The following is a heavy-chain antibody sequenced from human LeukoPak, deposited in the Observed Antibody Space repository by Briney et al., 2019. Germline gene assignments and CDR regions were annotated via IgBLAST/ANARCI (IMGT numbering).Heavy chain of an antibody. J-gene: IGHJ4*02. CDR3: AKDRDGPAAIPFDY. Sequence: GGSLRLSCAASGFTFSNYGIHWVRQAPGKGLEWVAVISFDESIKSYAVSVKGRFTISRDNSKNTLYLQMNSLRAEDTAVYYCAKDRDGPAAIPFDYWGQGTLVTVSP. V-gene: IGHV3-30*18. D-gene: IGHD2-2*01. CDR2: ISFDESIK. CDR1: GFTFSNYG.